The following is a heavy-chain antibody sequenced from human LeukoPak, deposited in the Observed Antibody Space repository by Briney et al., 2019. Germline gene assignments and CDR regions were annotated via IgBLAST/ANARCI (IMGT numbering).Heavy chain of an antibody. D-gene: IGHD6-19*01. J-gene: IGHJ4*02. Sequence: PGGSLRLSCAASGFTFSSYDMHWVRQATGKGLEWVSAIGTAGDTYYPGSVKGRFTISRDNANNSLYLQMNSLRAEDTSVYYCVRDGSSGWYRGICDFWGQGTLVTVSS. V-gene: IGHV3-13*01. CDR2: IGTAGDT. CDR3: VRDGSSGWYRGICDF. CDR1: GFTFSSYD.